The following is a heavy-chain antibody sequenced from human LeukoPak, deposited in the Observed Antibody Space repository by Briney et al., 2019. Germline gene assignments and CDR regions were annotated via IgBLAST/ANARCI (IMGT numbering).Heavy chain of an antibody. Sequence: GGSLRHSCAASGFTFSSYSMNWVRQAPGKGLEWVSYISSSSSTIYYADSVKGRFTISRDNAKNSLYLQMNSLRAEDTAVYYCARVMHYYDSSGLDYWGQGTLVTVSS. D-gene: IGHD3-22*01. CDR1: GFTFSSYS. CDR2: ISSSSSTI. CDR3: ARVMHYYDSSGLDY. J-gene: IGHJ4*02. V-gene: IGHV3-48*04.